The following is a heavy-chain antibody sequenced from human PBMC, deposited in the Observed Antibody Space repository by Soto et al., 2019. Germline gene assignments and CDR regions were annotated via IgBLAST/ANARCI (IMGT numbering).Heavy chain of an antibody. Sequence: ASETLSLTCAVYGGSFSGYYWSWIRQPPGKGLEWIGEINHSGSTNCNPSLKSRVTISVDTSKNQFSLKLSSVTAADTAVYYRARVSDYGDYSFDYWGQGTLVTVSS. D-gene: IGHD4-17*01. CDR1: GGSFSGYY. CDR2: INHSGST. V-gene: IGHV4-34*01. CDR3: ARVSDYGDYSFDY. J-gene: IGHJ4*02.